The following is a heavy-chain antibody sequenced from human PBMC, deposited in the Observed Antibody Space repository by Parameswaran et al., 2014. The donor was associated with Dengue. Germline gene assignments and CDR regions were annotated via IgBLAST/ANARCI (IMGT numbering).Heavy chain of an antibody. CDR3: ARLGGSYGLLGHYYYYYGMDV. J-gene: IGHJ6*02. CDR2: IYPGDSDT. Sequence: MRQMPGKGLEWMGIIYPGDSDTRYSPSFQGQVTISADKSISTAYLQWSSLKASDTAMYYCARLGGSYGLLGHYYYYYGMDVWGQGTTVTVSS. V-gene: IGHV5-51*01. D-gene: IGHD5-18*01.